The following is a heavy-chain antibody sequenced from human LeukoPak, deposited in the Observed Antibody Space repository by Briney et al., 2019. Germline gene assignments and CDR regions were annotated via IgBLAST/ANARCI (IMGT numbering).Heavy chain of an antibody. J-gene: IGHJ4*02. D-gene: IGHD4-17*01. V-gene: IGHV3-23*01. CDR1: GFTFRNYS. CDR2: ISGTGGTT. CDR3: AKGRGTTVTAAANY. Sequence: GGSLRLSCAACGFTFRNYSMSWVRQAPGKGLEWVSTISGTGGTTYYADSVKGRFTISRDNSKNTLFLQFNSLRADDTAVYYCAKGRGTTVTAAANYWGQGTLVTVSS.